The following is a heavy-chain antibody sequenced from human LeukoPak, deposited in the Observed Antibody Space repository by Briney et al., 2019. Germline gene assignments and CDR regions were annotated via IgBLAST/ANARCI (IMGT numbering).Heavy chain of an antibody. Sequence: GGSLRLSCAASGFIFSSYWMSWVRQAPGKGLEWVANIKQDGSEKYYVDSVKGRFTISRDNAKNSLYLQMNSLRDEDTAVYYCARNYGGNSAGWGQGTLVTVSS. D-gene: IGHD4-23*01. J-gene: IGHJ4*02. CDR1: GFIFSSYW. CDR2: IKQDGSEK. V-gene: IGHV3-7*04. CDR3: ARNYGGNSAG.